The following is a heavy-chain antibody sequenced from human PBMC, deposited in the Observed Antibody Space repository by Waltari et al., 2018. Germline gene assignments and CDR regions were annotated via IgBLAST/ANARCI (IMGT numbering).Heavy chain of an antibody. J-gene: IGHJ4*02. CDR3: ARHDYGGY. D-gene: IGHD4-17*01. CDR2: IQSDGTT. CDR1: VFTVSSDF. V-gene: IGHV3-66*04. Sequence: EVHLVESGGGLVQPGGSLGLPRAASVFTVSSDFMSWVRQAPGKGLEWVSVIQSDGTTYYADSVKGRFTVSRDTSKNTVYLQMNSLRDEDTAVYYCARHDYGGYWGQGTLVTVSS.